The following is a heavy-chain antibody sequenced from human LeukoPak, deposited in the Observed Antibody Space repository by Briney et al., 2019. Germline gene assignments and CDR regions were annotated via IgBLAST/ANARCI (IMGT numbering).Heavy chain of an antibody. CDR2: VCHSGSS. CDR3: ARVGKYSSSWYYSDY. D-gene: IGHD6-13*01. CDR1: GYSISSHYC. Sequence: SETLSLTCSVSGYSISSHYCWGWIRQPPGKGLEWIGSVCHSGSSFYNPSLKSRVTISVDTSKNQFSLKLSSVTAADTAVYYCARVGKYSSSWYYSDYWGQGTLVTVSS. V-gene: IGHV4-38-2*02. J-gene: IGHJ4*02.